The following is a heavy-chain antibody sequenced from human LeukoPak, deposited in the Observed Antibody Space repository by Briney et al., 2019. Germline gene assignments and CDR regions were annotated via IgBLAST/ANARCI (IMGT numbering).Heavy chain of an antibody. CDR3: AKDTSSSWTSIPFDY. D-gene: IGHD6-13*01. Sequence: PGGSLRLSCAASGFTFSSYAMSWVRQAPGKGLEWVSAISGSGGSTYHADSVKGRFTISRDNSKNTLYLQMNSLRAEDTAVYYCAKDTSSSWTSIPFDYWGQGTLVTVSS. J-gene: IGHJ4*02. V-gene: IGHV3-23*01. CDR2: ISGSGGST. CDR1: GFTFSSYA.